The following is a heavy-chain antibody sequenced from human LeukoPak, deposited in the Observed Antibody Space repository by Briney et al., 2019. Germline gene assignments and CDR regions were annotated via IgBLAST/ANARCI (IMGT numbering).Heavy chain of an antibody. CDR2: ISAYNGNT. CDR1: GGTFSSYA. V-gene: IGHV1-18*01. Sequence: ASVKVSCKASGGTFSSYAISWVRQAPGQGLEWMGWISAYNGNTNYAQKLQGRVTMTTDTSTSTAYMELSRLRSDDTAVYYCARAYYDILTGYYSDYYYYMDVWGKGTTVTVSS. J-gene: IGHJ6*03. D-gene: IGHD3-9*01. CDR3: ARAYYDILTGYYSDYYYYMDV.